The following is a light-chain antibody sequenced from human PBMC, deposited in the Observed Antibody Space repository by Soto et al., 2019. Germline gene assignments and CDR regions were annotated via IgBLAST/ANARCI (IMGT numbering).Light chain of an antibody. Sequence: EIVLAQSPGTLSLSPGERATLSCRASQSLTNNHLYWYQHKPGQAPRLLIYGVSNRATGIPDRFSFSGYVNDLTLNITRVETEDLEVYYCQHYVTPLWTFGQGTKV. CDR3: QHYVTPLWT. J-gene: IGKJ1*01. CDR1: QSLTNNH. CDR2: GVS. V-gene: IGKV3-20*01.